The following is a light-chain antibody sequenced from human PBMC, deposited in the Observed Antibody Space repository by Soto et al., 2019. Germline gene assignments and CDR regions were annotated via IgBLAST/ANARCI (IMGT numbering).Light chain of an antibody. CDR1: QSVSSY. CDR2: DAS. J-gene: IGKJ5*01. V-gene: IGKV3-11*01. CDR3: QQRSNWPPSIT. Sequence: EIVLTQSPATLSLYPGARATLSCRASQSVSSYLAWYQQKPGQAPRLLIYDASNRATGIPARFSGSGSGTDFTLTISSLEPEDFAVYYCQQRSNWPPSITFGQGTRLEIK.